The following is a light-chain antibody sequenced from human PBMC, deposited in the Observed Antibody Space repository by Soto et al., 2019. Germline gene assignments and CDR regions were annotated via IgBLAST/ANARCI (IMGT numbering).Light chain of an antibody. CDR3: QAYDSALSGSV. V-gene: IGLV1-40*01. CDR2: GNT. Sequence: QSVLTQPPSVSGAPGQRVTISCTGSYSNIGAGYDVHWYQQLPGTAPQLLIFGNTNRPSGVPDRFSGSRSGTSVTLAITGLQADDEADYYCQAYDSALSGSVFGGGTKLTVL. CDR1: YSNIGAGYD. J-gene: IGLJ3*02.